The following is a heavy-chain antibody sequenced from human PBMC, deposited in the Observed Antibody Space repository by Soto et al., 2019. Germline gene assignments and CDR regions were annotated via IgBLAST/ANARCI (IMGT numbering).Heavy chain of an antibody. CDR1: GVSISDSSYS. Sequence: PSETLSLTCAVSGVSISDSSYSWALFRQPPEKGLEWIGNIYHSGNTYYNPSLKSRVTISVDRSRNQFSLKLSSVTAADTAVYYCARVPDYWGQGTLVTVSS. CDR3: ARVPDY. V-gene: IGHV4-39*07. J-gene: IGHJ4*02. CDR2: IYHSGNT.